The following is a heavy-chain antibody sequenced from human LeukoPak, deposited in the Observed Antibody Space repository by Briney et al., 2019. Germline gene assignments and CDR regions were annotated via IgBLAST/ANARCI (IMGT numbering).Heavy chain of an antibody. D-gene: IGHD6-19*01. CDR3: ARSVAVAGLVDY. CDR2: IYSGGST. Sequence: GGSLRLSCAASGFTVSSNYMSWVRQAPGKGLEWVSVIYSGGSTYYADSVKGRFTISRDNSKNTLYLQMNSLRAEDTAVYYCARSVAVAGLVDYWGQGTLVTVSS. V-gene: IGHV3-66*01. J-gene: IGHJ4*02. CDR1: GFTVSSNY.